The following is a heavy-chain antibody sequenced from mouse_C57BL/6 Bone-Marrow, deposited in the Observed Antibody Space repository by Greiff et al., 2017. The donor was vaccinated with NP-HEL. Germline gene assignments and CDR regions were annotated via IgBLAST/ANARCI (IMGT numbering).Heavy chain of an antibody. Sequence: QVQLQQPGAELVKPGASVKLSCKASGYTFTSYWMHWVKQRPGQGLEWIGMIHPNSGSTNYNEKFKSKATLTVDKSSSPAYMQLSSLTSEDSAVYYCARSDYRPAMDYWGQGTSVTVSS. CDR2: IHPNSGST. D-gene: IGHD2-4*01. CDR1: GYTFTSYW. J-gene: IGHJ4*01. CDR3: ARSDYRPAMDY. V-gene: IGHV1-64*01.